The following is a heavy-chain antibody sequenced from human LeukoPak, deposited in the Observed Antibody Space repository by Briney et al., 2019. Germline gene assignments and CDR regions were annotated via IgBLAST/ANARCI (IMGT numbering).Heavy chain of an antibody. CDR3: ARQVEMATIIYYYYGMGV. J-gene: IGHJ6*02. CDR2: INHSGST. CDR1: GGSFSGYY. D-gene: IGHD5-24*01. V-gene: IGHV4-34*01. Sequence: SETLSLTCAVYGGSFSGYYWSWIRQPPGKGLEWIGEINHSGSTNYNPSLKSRVTISVDTSKNQFSLKLSSVTAADTAVYYCARQVEMATIIYYYYGMGVWGQGTTVTVSS.